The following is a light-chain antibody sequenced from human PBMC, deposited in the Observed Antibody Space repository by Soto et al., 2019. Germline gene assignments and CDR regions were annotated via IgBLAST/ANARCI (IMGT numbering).Light chain of an antibody. CDR2: DVS. Sequence: ALAQPASGSGSPGQSITISCTRTSSDVGGYNYVSWYQQHPGKAPKLMIYDVSNRPSGVSNRFSGSKSGNTASLTISGLQAEDEADYYCSSYTSSSTLVFGTGTKVTVL. CDR3: SSYTSSSTLV. J-gene: IGLJ1*01. CDR1: SSDVGGYNY. V-gene: IGLV2-14*01.